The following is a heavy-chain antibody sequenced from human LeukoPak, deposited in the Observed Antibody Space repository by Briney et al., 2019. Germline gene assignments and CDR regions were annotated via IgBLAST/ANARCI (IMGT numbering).Heavy chain of an antibody. CDR3: ARVPLDSSGWNNNWFDP. V-gene: IGHV1-69*05. Sequence: SVKVSCKASGGTFSSYAISWVRQAPGQGLEWMGGIIPIFGTANYAQKFQGRVTITTDESTSTAYMELSSLRSEDTAVYYCARVPLDSSGWNNNWFDPWGQGTLVTVSS. J-gene: IGHJ5*02. CDR1: GGTFSSYA. D-gene: IGHD6-19*01. CDR2: IIPIFGTA.